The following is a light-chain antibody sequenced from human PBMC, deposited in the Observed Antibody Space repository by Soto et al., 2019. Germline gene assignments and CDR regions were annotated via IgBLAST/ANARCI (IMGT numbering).Light chain of an antibody. CDR3: QQYGSSPT. J-gene: IGKJ1*01. CDR2: GTS. Sequence: LLTQSPGTMSLSPGERATLSCRASQSVDSAYLACYQQRRGQGPRLLIYGTSSRATGIPDRFSGSGSGTDFSLTISRLEPEDFAVYYCQQYGSSPTFGQGTKVDIK. V-gene: IGKV3-20*01. CDR1: QSVDSAY.